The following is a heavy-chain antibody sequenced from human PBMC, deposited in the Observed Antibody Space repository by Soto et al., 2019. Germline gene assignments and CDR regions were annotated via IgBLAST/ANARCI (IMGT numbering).Heavy chain of an antibody. CDR1: GYTFTDYD. J-gene: IGHJ4*02. CDR3: EVTTGY. V-gene: IGHV1-8*02. CDR2: MSPDSGNT. Sequence: QVQVVQSRAEVKKPGASVRVSCKTSGYTFTDYDINWVRQAAGQGLEYMGWMSPDSGNTGYSQQFQGRVTMTSNTSTSTAYMELSSLRSEDTAVYYCEVTTGYWGQGTMVTVSS. D-gene: IGHD1-1*01.